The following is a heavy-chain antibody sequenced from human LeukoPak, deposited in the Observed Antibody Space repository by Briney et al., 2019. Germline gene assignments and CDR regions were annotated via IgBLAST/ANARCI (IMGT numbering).Heavy chain of an antibody. D-gene: IGHD2-2*02. J-gene: IGHJ6*02. CDR2: MNPNSGNT. CDR3: ARGSRYCSSTSCYMGWGYYYYGMDV. V-gene: IGHV1-8*02. CDR1: GGTFSSYA. Sequence: ASVKVSCKASGGTFSSYAISWVRQATGQGLEWMGWMNPNSGNTGYAQKFQGRVTMTRNTSISTAYMELSSLRSEDTAVYYCARGSRYCSSTSCYMGWGYYYYGMDVWGQGTTVTVSS.